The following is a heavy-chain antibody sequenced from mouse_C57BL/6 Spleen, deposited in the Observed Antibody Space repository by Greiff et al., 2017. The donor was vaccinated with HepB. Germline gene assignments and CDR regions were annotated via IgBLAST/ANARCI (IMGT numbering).Heavy chain of an antibody. CDR1: GYTFTSYW. CDR2: IHPNSGST. D-gene: IGHD1-1*02. CDR3: AKGGGSYGPYYAMDY. Sequence: QVQLQQPGAELVKPGASVKLSCKASGYTFTSYWMHWVKQRPGQGLEWIGMIHPNSGSTNYNEKFKSKATLTVDKSSSTAYMQLSSLTSEDSAVYYCAKGGGSYGPYYAMDYWGLGTSVTVSS. V-gene: IGHV1-64*01. J-gene: IGHJ4*01.